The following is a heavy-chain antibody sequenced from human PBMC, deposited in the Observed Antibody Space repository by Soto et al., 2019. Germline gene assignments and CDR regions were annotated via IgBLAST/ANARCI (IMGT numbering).Heavy chain of an antibody. Sequence: QVLLQQWGAGLLKPSETLSLTCAIYGESFSGYYCSWARQSPGKGLEWIGEIHPSGSTNYNPSLKGRVTISLDTSKNQFSLTLNSVTAADTAVYFCARGRDAYKGGRDWGQGTLVTVSS. CDR3: ARGRDAYKGGRD. J-gene: IGHJ4*02. D-gene: IGHD1-1*01. V-gene: IGHV4-34*01. CDR2: IHPSGST. CDR1: GESFSGYY.